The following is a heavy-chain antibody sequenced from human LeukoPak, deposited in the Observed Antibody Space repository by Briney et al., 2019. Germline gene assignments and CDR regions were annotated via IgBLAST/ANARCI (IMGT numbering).Heavy chain of an antibody. CDR3: ARDRFGAYGGPNNWFDP. CDR1: GGTFSSYA. Sequence: SVKVSCKASGGTFSSYAISWVRQAPGQGLEWMGRIIPILGIANYAQKFQGKVTITADKSTSTAYTELSSLRAEDTAVYYCARDRFGAYGGPNNWFDPWGQGTLVTVSS. J-gene: IGHJ5*02. D-gene: IGHD3-10*01. CDR2: IIPILGIA. V-gene: IGHV1-69*04.